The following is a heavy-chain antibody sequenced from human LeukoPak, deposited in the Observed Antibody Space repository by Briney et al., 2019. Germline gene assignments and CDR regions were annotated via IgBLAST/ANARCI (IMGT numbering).Heavy chain of an antibody. CDR2: INPSDGST. CDR3: AKESYTAMVEGGFDY. V-gene: IGHV1-46*01. CDR1: GYTFTSYY. D-gene: IGHD5-18*01. J-gene: IGHJ4*02. Sequence: GASVKVSCKASGYTFTSYYMHWVRQPPGQGHEWMGIINPSDGSTSYAQKFQGRVTMTRDASTSKVYMELSSLCSEDAAVYFYAKESYTAMVEGGFDYWGQGTLVTVSS.